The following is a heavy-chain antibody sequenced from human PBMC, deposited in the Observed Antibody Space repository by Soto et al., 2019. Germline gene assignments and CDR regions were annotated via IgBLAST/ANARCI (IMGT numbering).Heavy chain of an antibody. D-gene: IGHD6-13*01. CDR2: ISAHTGSS. Sequence: ASVKVSCKASGYTFTSSGMSGVRQAPGQGLEWMGWISAHTGSSEYAQRFQGRVTMTTDRSTSTAYMELRSLRSQDTAVYYCATSTIDTSTWKQYFYGMDVWGQGSTVTVSS. V-gene: IGHV1-18*01. CDR3: ATSTIDTSTWKQYFYGMDV. J-gene: IGHJ6*01. CDR1: GYTFTSSG.